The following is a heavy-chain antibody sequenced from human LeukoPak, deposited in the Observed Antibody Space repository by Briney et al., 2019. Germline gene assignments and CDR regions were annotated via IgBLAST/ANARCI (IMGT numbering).Heavy chain of an antibody. CDR3: ARVNVVVVAAVAVGNNWSDP. J-gene: IGHJ5*02. CDR2: IYTSGST. CDR1: GGSISSYY. D-gene: IGHD2-15*01. V-gene: IGHV4-4*07. Sequence: PSETLSLTCTVSGGSISSYYWSWIRQPAGKGLEWIGRIYTSGSTNYNPSLKSRVTMSVDTSKNQFSLKLSSVTAADTAVYYCARVNVVVVAAVAVGNNWSDPWGQGTLVTVSS.